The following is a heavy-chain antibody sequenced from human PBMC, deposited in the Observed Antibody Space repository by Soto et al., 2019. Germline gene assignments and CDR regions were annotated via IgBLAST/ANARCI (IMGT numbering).Heavy chain of an antibody. CDR3: ARDATYGSGRRPDWYFDL. CDR2: IGTIGDT. J-gene: IGHJ2*01. CDR1: GFTFRSYD. Sequence: EVQLVESGGGLVQPGGSLRLSCAASGFTFRSYDMHWVRQATGKGLEWVSAIGTIGDTFYADSVKGRFTISRDNAKNSLLLQMQSLRAGDTAVYYGARDATYGSGRRPDWYFDLWGRGTLVTVSS. D-gene: IGHD3-10*01. V-gene: IGHV3-13*04.